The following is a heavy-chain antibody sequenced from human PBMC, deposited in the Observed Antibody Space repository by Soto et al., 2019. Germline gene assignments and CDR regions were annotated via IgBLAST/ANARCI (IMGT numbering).Heavy chain of an antibody. V-gene: IGHV4-31*03. J-gene: IGHJ4*02. CDR1: GGSISSGGYY. Sequence: PSETLSLTCTVSGGSISSGGYYWSWIRHHPGKGLEWIGYIYYSGSTYYNPSLKSRVTISVDTSKNQFSLKLSSVTAADTAVYYCARVGCSSTSCYDLHDYWGQGTLVTVSS. CDR3: ARVGCSSTSCYDLHDY. CDR2: IYYSGST. D-gene: IGHD2-2*01.